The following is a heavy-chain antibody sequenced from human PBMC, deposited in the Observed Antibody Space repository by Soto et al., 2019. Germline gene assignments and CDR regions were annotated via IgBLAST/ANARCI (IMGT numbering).Heavy chain of an antibody. CDR1: GFTFSSYS. D-gene: IGHD2-15*01. CDR3: ARPYCSGGSCYSGFDY. J-gene: IGHJ4*02. CDR2: ISSSSSYI. Sequence: EVQLVESGGGLVKPGGSLRLSCAASGFTFSSYSMNWVRQAPGKGLEWVSSISSSSSYIYYADSVKGRFTISRDNAKNSLCLQMNSLRAEDTAVYYCARPYCSGGSCYSGFDYWGQGTLVTVSS. V-gene: IGHV3-21*01.